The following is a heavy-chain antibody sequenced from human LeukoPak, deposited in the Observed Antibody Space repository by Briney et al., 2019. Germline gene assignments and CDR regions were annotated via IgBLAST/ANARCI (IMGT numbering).Heavy chain of an antibody. V-gene: IGHV5-51*01. Sequence: PGESLQISCQGSGYSFTSDWIGWVRQMPGKGLEWMGIIYAGDSDARYSPSFQGQVTISADKSISTAYLQWNSLKASDTAMYYCARAYYGDYHWDSWGQGNLVTVSS. J-gene: IGHJ5*01. CDR3: ARAYYGDYHWDS. CDR2: IYAGDSDA. D-gene: IGHD4-17*01. CDR1: GYSFTSDW.